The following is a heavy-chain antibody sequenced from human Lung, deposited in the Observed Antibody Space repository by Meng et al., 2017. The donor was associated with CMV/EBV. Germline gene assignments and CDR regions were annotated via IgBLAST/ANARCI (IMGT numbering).Heavy chain of an antibody. Sequence: SCAASGFTFSSYSMNWVRQAPGKGLEWVSSISSSSSYIYYADSVKGRFTISRDNAKNSLYLQMNSLRAEDTAVYYCARDYLIVVILEWLPFQRPSSNYYYYYGMDVXGQGXTVTVSS. D-gene: IGHD3-3*01. V-gene: IGHV3-21*01. J-gene: IGHJ6*02. CDR3: ARDYLIVVILEWLPFQRPSSNYYYYYGMDV. CDR2: ISSSSSYI. CDR1: GFTFSSYS.